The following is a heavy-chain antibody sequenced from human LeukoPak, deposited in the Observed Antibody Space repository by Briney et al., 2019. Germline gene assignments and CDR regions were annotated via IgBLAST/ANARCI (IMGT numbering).Heavy chain of an antibody. D-gene: IGHD5-12*01. CDR3: ARNPSGYDSACVDY. CDR1: GFAFTGYA. J-gene: IGHJ4*02. Sequence: GGTLRLSCAASGFAFTGYAMLWVRQAPGKGLEWVAVISSDGGNKYYADSVRGRFTISRVNSKNTVDLQLNSLRAEDTAVYYCARNPSGYDSACVDYWGQGTLLAVSS. V-gene: IGHV3-30*04. CDR2: ISSDGGNK.